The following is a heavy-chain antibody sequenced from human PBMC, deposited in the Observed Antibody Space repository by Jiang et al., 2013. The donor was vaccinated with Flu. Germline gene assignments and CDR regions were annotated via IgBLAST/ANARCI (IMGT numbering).Heavy chain of an antibody. Sequence: SGAEVKKPGASVKVSCKASGYTFTSYYMHWVRQAPGQGLEWMGIINPSGGSTNYAQKFQGRVTMTRDTSTSTVYMELSSLRSEDTAVYYCARVPGTSGSYYPFDYWGQGTLVTVSS. CDR1: GYTFTSYY. J-gene: IGHJ4*02. CDR3: ARVPGTSGSYYPFDY. CDR2: INPSGGST. D-gene: IGHD1-26*01. V-gene: IGHV1-46*01.